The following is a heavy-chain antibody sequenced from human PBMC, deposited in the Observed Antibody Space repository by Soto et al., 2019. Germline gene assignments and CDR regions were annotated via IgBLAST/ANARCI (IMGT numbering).Heavy chain of an antibody. D-gene: IGHD3-10*01. CDR1: GGSISSGGYY. V-gene: IGHV4-31*03. Sequence: SETLSLTCTVSGGSISSGGYYWSWIRQHPGKGLEWIGYIYYSGSTYYNPSLKSRVTISVDTSKNQFSLKLSSVTAADTAVYYCARDPGSGSPKGVYYFDYWGQGTLVTVSS. J-gene: IGHJ4*02. CDR3: ARDPGSGSPKGVYYFDY. CDR2: IYYSGST.